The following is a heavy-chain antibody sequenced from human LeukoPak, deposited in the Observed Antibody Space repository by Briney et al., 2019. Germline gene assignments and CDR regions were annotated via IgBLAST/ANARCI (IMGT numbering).Heavy chain of an antibody. J-gene: IGHJ3*02. CDR2: IYYSGST. Sequence: SETLSLTCTVSGGSISSHYWSWIRQPPGKGLEWIGYIYYSGSTNYNPSLKSRVTISVDTSKNQFSLKLSSVTAAVTAVYYCARGTHHYYDSSGYYYAHDAFDIWGQGTMVTVSS. CDR3: ARGTHHYYDSSGYYYAHDAFDI. V-gene: IGHV4-59*11. D-gene: IGHD3-22*01. CDR1: GGSISSHY.